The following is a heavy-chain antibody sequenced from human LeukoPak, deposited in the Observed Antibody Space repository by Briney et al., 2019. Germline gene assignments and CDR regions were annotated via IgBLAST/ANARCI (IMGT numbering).Heavy chain of an antibody. CDR3: ARESRDTADAFHI. V-gene: IGHV1-18*04. D-gene: IGHD4-17*01. J-gene: IGHJ3*02. Sequence: ASVKVFCKASGYTFTSYGISWVRQAPGQGLEWMGWISAYNGNTNYAQKLQGRVTMTTDTSTSTVYMELRSLRSDDTAVYYCARESRDTADAFHIWGQGTMVTVSS. CDR1: GYTFTSYG. CDR2: ISAYNGNT.